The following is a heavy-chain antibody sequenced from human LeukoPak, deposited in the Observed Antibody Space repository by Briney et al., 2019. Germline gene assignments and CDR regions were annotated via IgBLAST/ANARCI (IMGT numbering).Heavy chain of an antibody. Sequence: SETLSLTCAVYGGSFSGYYWSWIRQPPGKGLEWIGEINHSGSTNYNPSLKSRVTIPVDTSKNQFSLKLSSVTAADTAVYYCARGLRRKFANDGRYGSGSYEYWGQGTLVTVSS. D-gene: IGHD3-10*01. CDR2: INHSGST. V-gene: IGHV4-34*01. CDR1: GGSFSGYY. CDR3: ARGLRRKFANDGRYGSGSYEY. J-gene: IGHJ4*02.